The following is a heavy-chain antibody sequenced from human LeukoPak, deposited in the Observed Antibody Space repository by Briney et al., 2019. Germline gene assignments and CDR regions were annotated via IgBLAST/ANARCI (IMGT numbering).Heavy chain of an antibody. Sequence: PSETLSLTCTVSGGSISSSSYYWGWIRQPPGKGLEWIGSIYYSGSTYYNPSLKSRVTISVDTSKNQFSLKLSSVTAADTAVYYCASIPGIAAPWGQGTLVTVSS. CDR2: IYYSGST. V-gene: IGHV4-39*07. CDR1: GGSISSSSYY. CDR3: ASIPGIAAP. D-gene: IGHD6-13*01. J-gene: IGHJ5*02.